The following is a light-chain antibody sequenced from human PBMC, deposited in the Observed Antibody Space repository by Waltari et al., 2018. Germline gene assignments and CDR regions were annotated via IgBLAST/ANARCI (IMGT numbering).Light chain of an antibody. CDR2: RDN. Sequence: SYELTHPPPVSVALGQTATITCRGNKHGRTNMHWYQQRPGQAPVLVIYRDNNRPSGIPERLSGSNSDNTATLTIDRAQAGDESDYYCQVWDSSTGVVFGGGTKLTVL. J-gene: IGLJ2*01. CDR1: KHGRTN. V-gene: IGLV3-9*01. CDR3: QVWDSSTGVV.